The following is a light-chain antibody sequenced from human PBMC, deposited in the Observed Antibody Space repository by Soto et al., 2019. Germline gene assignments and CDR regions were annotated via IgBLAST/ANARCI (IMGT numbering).Light chain of an antibody. CDR2: GLS. CDR1: QSVSSSY. CDR3: QQYGCLPWT. Sequence: EIVLTQFPGTLSLSPGERATLSFRATQSVSSSYLAWYQQKPGQAPRLLIYGLSNRVTGIPERFRGSGSRAACTLTVSRLEPADFAVYYWQQYGCLPWTFGRGTKVEIK. J-gene: IGKJ1*01. V-gene: IGKV3-20*01.